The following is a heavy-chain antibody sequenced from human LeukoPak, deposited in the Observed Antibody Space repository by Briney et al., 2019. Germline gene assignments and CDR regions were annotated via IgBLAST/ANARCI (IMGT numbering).Heavy chain of an antibody. CDR1: GFTFTSSA. V-gene: IGHV1-2*02. J-gene: IGHJ4*02. D-gene: IGHD3-16*01. CDR3: VRDLMTTQTWDFDY. Sequence: ASVKVSCKASGFTFTSSAMQWVRQAPGQGLEWMAWINPNSGATNYAQKFQGRVTVTRDTSISTAYMELSSLESDDTAVYYCVRDLMTTQTWDFDYWGQGTLVSVSS. CDR2: INPNSGAT.